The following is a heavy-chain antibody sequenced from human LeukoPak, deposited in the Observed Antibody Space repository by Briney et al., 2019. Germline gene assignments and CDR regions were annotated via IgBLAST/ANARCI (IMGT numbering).Heavy chain of an antibody. V-gene: IGHV4-4*07. Sequence: SETLSLTCNVSGGSISSYYRSWIRQPARKGLEWIGRIYTSGSTNYNPPLKSRATMSVDTSKNQFSLKLSSVTAADTAVYYCAREGHHTAMGEDDAFDIWGQGTMVTVSS. CDR2: IYTSGST. CDR3: AREGHHTAMGEDDAFDI. D-gene: IGHD5-18*01. J-gene: IGHJ3*02. CDR1: GGSISSYY.